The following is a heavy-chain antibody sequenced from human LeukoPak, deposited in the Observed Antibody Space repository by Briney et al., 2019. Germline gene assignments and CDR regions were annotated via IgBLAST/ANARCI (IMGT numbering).Heavy chain of an antibody. CDR1: GGSISSGGYY. CDR2: IYHSGST. V-gene: IGHV4-30-2*01. CDR3: AREFRIAVTLGAFDI. Sequence: SETLSLTCTVSGGSISSGGYYWSWIRQPPGKGLEWIGYIYHSGSTYYNPSLKSRVTISVDRSKNQFSLKLSSVTAADTAVYYCAREFRIAVTLGAFDIWGQGTMVTVSS. D-gene: IGHD6-19*01. J-gene: IGHJ3*02.